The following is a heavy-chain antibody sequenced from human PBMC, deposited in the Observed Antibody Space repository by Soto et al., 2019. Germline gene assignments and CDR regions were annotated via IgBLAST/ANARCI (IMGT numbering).Heavy chain of an antibody. D-gene: IGHD6-13*01. CDR2: IVPIYRTA. CDR3: ARDSGAKLSSS. CDR1: GGTFSSYR. Sequence: LVKVSCKASGGTFSSYRINWVRQAPGQGLEWVGGIVPIYRTADYAQKFQGRVTITADESARTAYMELRSLKSQDTAVYYCARDSGAKLSSSWGQGTLVTVSS. V-gene: IGHV1-69*13. J-gene: IGHJ4*02.